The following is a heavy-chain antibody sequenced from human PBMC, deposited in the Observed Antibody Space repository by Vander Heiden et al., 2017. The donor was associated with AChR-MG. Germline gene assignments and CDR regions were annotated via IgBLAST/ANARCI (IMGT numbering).Heavy chain of an antibody. Sequence: QVQLVESGGGVVQPGRSLRLSCAASGFTFSSYAMHWVRQAPGKGLEWVAVISYDGSNKNYAASVKGRVTISRDNSKNTLYLQMNSLRAEDTAVYYCARDRYCSCGSCYSGYFDYWGQGTLVTVSS. CDR1: GFTFSSYA. J-gene: IGHJ4*02. CDR2: ISYDGSNK. D-gene: IGHD2-15*01. V-gene: IGHV3-30-3*01. CDR3: ARDRYCSCGSCYSGYFDY.